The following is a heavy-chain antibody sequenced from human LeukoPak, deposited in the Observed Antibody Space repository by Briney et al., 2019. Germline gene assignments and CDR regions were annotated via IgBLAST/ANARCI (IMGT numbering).Heavy chain of an antibody. D-gene: IGHD3-10*01. J-gene: IGHJ6*02. CDR1: GGSFSGYY. CDR2: INHSGST. CDR3: ARARKGGSGTKASGWPYGMDV. Sequence: PSETLSLTCAVYGGSFSGYYWSWLRQPPGKGLEWIGEINHSGSTNYNPSLKSRVTISVDTSKNQFSLKLSSVTAADTAVYYCARARKGGSGTKASGWPYGMDVWGQGTTVTVSS. V-gene: IGHV4-34*01.